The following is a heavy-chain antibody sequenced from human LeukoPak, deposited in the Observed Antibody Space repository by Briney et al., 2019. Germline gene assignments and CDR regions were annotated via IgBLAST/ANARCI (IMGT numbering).Heavy chain of an antibody. CDR1: GGSFSGYY. V-gene: IGHV4-34*01. Sequence: SETLSLTCAVYGGSFSGYYWSWIRQPPGKGLEWIGEINHSGSTNYNPSLKSRATISVDTSKNQFSLKLSSVTAADTAVYYCARVDCSSTSCRNWFDPWGQGTLVTVSS. CDR2: INHSGST. CDR3: ARVDCSSTSCRNWFDP. J-gene: IGHJ5*02. D-gene: IGHD2-2*01.